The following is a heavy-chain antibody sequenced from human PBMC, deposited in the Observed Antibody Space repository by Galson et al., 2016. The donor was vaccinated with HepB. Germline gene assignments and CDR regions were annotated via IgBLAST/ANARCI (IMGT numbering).Heavy chain of an antibody. CDR1: GFTFSHFG. CDR3: ARGSHDSFMDV. V-gene: IGHV3-33*01. D-gene: IGHD3-16*01. CDR2: IWYDGSNK. J-gene: IGHJ6*02. Sequence: SLRLSCAASGFTFSHFGMHWVRQAPGKGLEWEAFIWYDGSNKYYGDSVKGRFTISRDNSKNIQYLHMNSLGAEDTAVYYCARGSHDSFMDVWGQGTTVTVAS.